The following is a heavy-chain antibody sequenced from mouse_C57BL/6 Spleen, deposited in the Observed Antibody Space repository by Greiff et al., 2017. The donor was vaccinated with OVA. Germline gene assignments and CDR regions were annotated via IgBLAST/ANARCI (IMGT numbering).Heavy chain of an antibody. CDR2: IRNKANGCTT. V-gene: IGHV7-3*01. J-gene: IGHJ3*01. CDR1: GFTFTAYY. CDR3: ARDSWFAY. Sequence: EVKVVESGGGLVQPGGSLSLSCAASGFTFTAYYMSWVRQPPGKALEWLGFIRNKANGCTTEYSASVKGRFTISRDNSQSILYLQMNALRAEDSATYYCARDSWFAYWGQGTLVTVSA.